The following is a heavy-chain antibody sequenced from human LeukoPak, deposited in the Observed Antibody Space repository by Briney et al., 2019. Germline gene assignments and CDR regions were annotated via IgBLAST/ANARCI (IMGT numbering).Heavy chain of an antibody. D-gene: IGHD3-3*01. Sequence: GGSLRLSCAASGFTFSNAWMSWVRQAPGKGLEWVGRIKSKIDGGTTDYAAPVKGRFTISRDDSKNTLYLQMNSLKTEDTAVYYCTTDGYDFWPFDYRGQGTLVTVSS. J-gene: IGHJ4*02. V-gene: IGHV3-15*01. CDR1: GFTFSNAW. CDR3: TTDGYDFWPFDY. CDR2: IKSKIDGGTT.